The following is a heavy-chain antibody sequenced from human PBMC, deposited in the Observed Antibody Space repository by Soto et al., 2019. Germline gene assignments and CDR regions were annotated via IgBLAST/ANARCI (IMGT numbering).Heavy chain of an antibody. Sequence: EVQLLESGGGLVQPGGSLRISCAASGFTFSSDAMSWVRQAPGKGLQWVSAISGSGGSTYYADSVEGRFTISRDNAKNTLYLQMNSLRAEDTAVYYCARALRSAYYFDYWGQGTLVSVSS. V-gene: IGHV3-23*01. CDR3: ARALRSAYYFDY. D-gene: IGHD1-26*01. CDR2: ISGSGGST. J-gene: IGHJ4*02. CDR1: GFTFSSDA.